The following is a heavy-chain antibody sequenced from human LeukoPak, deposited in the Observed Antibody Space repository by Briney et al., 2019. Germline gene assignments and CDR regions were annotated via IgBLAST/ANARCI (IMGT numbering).Heavy chain of an antibody. V-gene: IGHV3-48*03. J-gene: IGHJ4*02. CDR1: GFTFSSYE. CDR2: ISSSGRTR. Sequence: GSLRLSCAASGFTFSSYEMNWVRQAPGKGLEWVSYISSSGRTRYYADSLKGRFTISRDNAKNSLYLQMNSLRAEDTAVYYCARTEWDYWGQGTLVTVSS. CDR3: ARTEWDY. D-gene: IGHD3-3*01.